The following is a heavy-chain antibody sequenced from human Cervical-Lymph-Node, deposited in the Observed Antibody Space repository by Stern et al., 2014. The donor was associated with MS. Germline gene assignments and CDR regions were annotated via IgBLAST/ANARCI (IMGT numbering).Heavy chain of an antibody. CDR1: GYTFTDYW. D-gene: IGHD6-19*01. Sequence: QLVQSGAEVRKPGQSLTISCNISGYTFTDYWIAWVRQMPGKGLEWMGAIFPGASYARYSPSFQGHVTISVDTSINTAYLQWSDLRASDTAMYYCARPHSPGWSYYFDFWGQGTLVAVSS. CDR2: IFPGASYA. J-gene: IGHJ4*02. CDR3: ARPHSPGWSYYFDF. V-gene: IGHV5-51*01.